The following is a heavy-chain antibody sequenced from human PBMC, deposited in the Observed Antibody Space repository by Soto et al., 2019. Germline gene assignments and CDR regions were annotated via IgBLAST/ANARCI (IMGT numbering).Heavy chain of an antibody. V-gene: IGHV1-3*05. CDR3: ARDLLYFDFWSGYYTPPY. Sequence: QVQLVQSGAEEKKPGASVKVSCKASGYTFTSYAMHWVRQAPGQRLEWMGWINAGNGNTKYSQKFQGRVTITRDTSASTAYMELSSLRSEDTAVYYCARDLLYFDFWSGYYTPPYWGQGTLVPVSS. CDR1: GYTFTSYA. D-gene: IGHD3-3*01. J-gene: IGHJ4*02. CDR2: INAGNGNT.